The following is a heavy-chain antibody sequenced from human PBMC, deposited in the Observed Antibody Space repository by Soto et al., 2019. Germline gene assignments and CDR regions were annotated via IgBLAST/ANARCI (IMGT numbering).Heavy chain of an antibody. Sequence: SETLSLTCAVYGGSFSGYYWSWIRQPPGKGLEWIGEINHSGSTNYNPSLKSRVTISVDTSKNQFSLKLSSVTAADTAVYYCAGGSYYGSGSYTKTYYYYMDVWGKGTTVTVSS. CDR3: AGGSYYGSGSYTKTYYYYMDV. V-gene: IGHV4-34*01. J-gene: IGHJ6*03. CDR2: INHSGST. CDR1: GGSFSGYY. D-gene: IGHD3-10*01.